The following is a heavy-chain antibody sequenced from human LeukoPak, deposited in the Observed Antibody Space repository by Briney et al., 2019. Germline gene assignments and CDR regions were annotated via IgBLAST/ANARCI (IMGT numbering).Heavy chain of an antibody. Sequence: SETLSLTCTVSGGSISSYYWSWLRQPPGKGLEWIGYIYYSGSTNYNPSLKSRVTISVDTSKNQFSLKLSSVTAADTAVYYCARHADYSDRYFDYWGQGTLVTVSS. CDR2: IYYSGST. CDR3: ARHADYSDRYFDY. J-gene: IGHJ4*02. V-gene: IGHV4-59*08. CDR1: GGSISSYY. D-gene: IGHD4-11*01.